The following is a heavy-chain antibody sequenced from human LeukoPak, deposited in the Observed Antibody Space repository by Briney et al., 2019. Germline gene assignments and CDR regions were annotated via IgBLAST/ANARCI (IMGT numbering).Heavy chain of an antibody. CDR1: GFTFSTYW. CDR2: IKQDGSEK. V-gene: IGHV3-7*01. D-gene: IGHD1-26*01. Sequence: GGSLILSCAASGFTFSTYWMSWVRQAPGKGLDCVANIKQDGSEKYYVDSVKGRFTISRDDAKNSLYLQMNNLRAEDTAVYYCASHKVGATDYWGQGTLVTVSS. J-gene: IGHJ4*02. CDR3: ASHKVGATDY.